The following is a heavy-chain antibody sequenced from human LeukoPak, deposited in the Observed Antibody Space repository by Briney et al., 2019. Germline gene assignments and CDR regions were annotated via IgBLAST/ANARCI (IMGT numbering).Heavy chain of an antibody. D-gene: IGHD6-13*01. CDR3: ARGLYSSGWYNNYYYYYMDV. V-gene: IGHV1-8*03. CDR2: MNPNSGNT. CDR1: GYTFTSYD. J-gene: IGHJ6*03. Sequence: GASVKVSCKASGYTFTSYDINWVRQATGQGLEWMGWMNPNSGNTGYAQKFQGRVTITRNTSISTAYMELSSLRSEDTAVYYCARGLYSSGWYNNYYYYYMDVWGKGTTVTVSS.